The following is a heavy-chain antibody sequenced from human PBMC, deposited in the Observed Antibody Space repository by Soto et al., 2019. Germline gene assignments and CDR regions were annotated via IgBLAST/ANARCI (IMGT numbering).Heavy chain of an antibody. J-gene: IGHJ4*02. CDR2: IYYSGST. V-gene: IGHV4-59*01. Sequence: SETLSLNCTVSGGSIISYYGSWIRQPPGKGLEWIGYIYYSGSTNYNPSLKSRVTISVDTSKNQFSLKLSSVTAADTAVYYCAREIDSYPDYWGQGTLVTVSS. CDR3: AREIDSYPDY. D-gene: IGHD5-18*01. CDR1: GGSIISYY.